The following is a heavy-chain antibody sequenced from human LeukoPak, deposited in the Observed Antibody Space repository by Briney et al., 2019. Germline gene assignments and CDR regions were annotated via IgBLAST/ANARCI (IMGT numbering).Heavy chain of an antibody. CDR2: IKQDGSEG. CDR1: GFTFSDYW. Sequence: GGSLRLSCAASGFTFSDYWMTWVRQAPGKGLEWVANIKQDGSEGYYVDSVKGRFTVSRDNAKSSLYLQMNSLRAEDTAVYYCARDERRTVLDYWGQGTLVTVSS. D-gene: IGHD3/OR15-3a*01. CDR3: ARDERRTVLDY. V-gene: IGHV3-7*01. J-gene: IGHJ4*02.